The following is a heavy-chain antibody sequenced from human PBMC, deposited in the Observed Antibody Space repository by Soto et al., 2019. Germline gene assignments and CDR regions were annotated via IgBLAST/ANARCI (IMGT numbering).Heavy chain of an antibody. Sequence: GESLKISCKGSGYSFTSYWIGWVRQMPGKGLEWMGIIYPGDSETRYSPSFQGQVTISADKSISTAYLQWSSLKASDTAMYYCARHGVWGVVPAATLSYYYYYGMDVWGQGTTVTVSS. CDR1: GYSFTSYW. D-gene: IGHD2-2*01. CDR3: ARHGVWGVVPAATLSYYYYYGMDV. CDR2: IYPGDSET. J-gene: IGHJ6*02. V-gene: IGHV5-51*01.